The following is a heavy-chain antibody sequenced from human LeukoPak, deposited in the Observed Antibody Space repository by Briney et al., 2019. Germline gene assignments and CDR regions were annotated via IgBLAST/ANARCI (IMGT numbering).Heavy chain of an antibody. J-gene: IGHJ6*02. CDR3: ARLRVPSRDYYYYYGMDV. CDR1: GGSISSSNW. D-gene: IGHD4/OR15-4a*01. CDR2: IYHSGST. V-gene: IGHV4-4*02. Sequence: SGTLSLTCAVSGGSISSSNWWSWVRPPPGKGLEWIGEIYHSGSTNYNPSLKSRVTISVDKSKNQFSLKLSSVTAADTAVYYCARLRVPSRDYYYYYGMDVWGQGTTVTVSS.